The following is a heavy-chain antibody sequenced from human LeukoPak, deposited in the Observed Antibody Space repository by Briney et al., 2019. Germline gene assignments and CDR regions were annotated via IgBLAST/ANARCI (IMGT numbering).Heavy chain of an antibody. CDR3: ARVAAAGTSPLYYYYGMDV. Sequence: PETLSLTCTVSVGSISSYYWSWIRQPPGKGLGWIGYIYYSGSTNYNPSLKSRVTISVDTSKNQFSLKLSSVTAADTAVYYCARVAAAGTSPLYYYYGMDVSGQGTTVTVSS. J-gene: IGHJ6*02. CDR1: VGSISSYY. V-gene: IGHV4-59*08. CDR2: IYYSGST. D-gene: IGHD6-13*01.